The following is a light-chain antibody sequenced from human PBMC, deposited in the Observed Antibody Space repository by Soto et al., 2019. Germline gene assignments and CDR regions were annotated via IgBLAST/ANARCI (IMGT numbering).Light chain of an antibody. CDR2: DAS. CDR1: QDIRKY. Sequence: DIQMTQSPSSLSASVGDRVTITCQASQDIRKYLNWYQHKPGRPPKLLIHDASVLETGVPLRFSGSGSGTDFTLIINSLQPEDAATYYCQQYDGLPSFGQGTRLGIK. V-gene: IGKV1-33*01. J-gene: IGKJ5*01. CDR3: QQYDGLPS.